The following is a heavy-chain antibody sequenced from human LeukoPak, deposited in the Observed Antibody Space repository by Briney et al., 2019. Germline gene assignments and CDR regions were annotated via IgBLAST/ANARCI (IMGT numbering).Heavy chain of an antibody. CDR3: ARGGGLNIVVVTGWFDP. Sequence: SETLSLTCTVSGYSISSGYYWGWIRQPPGKGLEWIGSIYHSGSTYYNPSLKSRVTISVDTSKNQFSPKLSSVTAADTAVYYCARGGGLNIVVVTGWFDPWGQGTLVTVSS. CDR1: GYSISSGYY. D-gene: IGHD2-21*02. V-gene: IGHV4-38-2*02. J-gene: IGHJ5*02. CDR2: IYHSGST.